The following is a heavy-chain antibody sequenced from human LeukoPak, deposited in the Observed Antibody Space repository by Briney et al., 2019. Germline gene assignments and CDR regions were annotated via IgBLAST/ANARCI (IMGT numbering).Heavy chain of an antibody. CDR3: ATALPSWEPPAYFDY. J-gene: IGHJ4*02. V-gene: IGHV1-24*01. CDR1: GFPLNELF. CDR2: LYPEDGET. D-gene: IGHD1-26*01. Sequence: ASVKVSCKVFGFPLNELFIRRVPQDPGKGLEGMGGLYPEDGETMYGQKFQGRVTMTENTATDTAYMELRSLRSEDTAVYYCATALPSWEPPAYFDYWGQGTLVTVSS.